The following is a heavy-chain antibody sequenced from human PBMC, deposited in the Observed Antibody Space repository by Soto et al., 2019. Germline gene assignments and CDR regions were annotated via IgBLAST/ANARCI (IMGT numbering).Heavy chain of an antibody. J-gene: IGHJ6*02. CDR2: INPSGGST. V-gene: IGHV1-46*01. CDR3: AKCRSSWVESGMDV. Sequence: ASVKVSCKASGYTFTSYYMHWVRQAPGQGLEWMGIINPSGGSTSYAQKFQGRVTMTRDTSTSTVYMELNSLRAEDTALYYCAKCRSSWVESGMDVWGQGTTVTVSS. CDR1: GYTFTSYY.